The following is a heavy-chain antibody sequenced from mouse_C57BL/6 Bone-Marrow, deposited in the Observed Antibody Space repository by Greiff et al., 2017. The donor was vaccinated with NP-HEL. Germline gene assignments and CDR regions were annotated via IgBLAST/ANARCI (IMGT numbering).Heavy chain of an antibody. CDR3: ARDPYYYGSRGFDY. D-gene: IGHD1-1*01. J-gene: IGHJ2*01. CDR1: GFTFSSYA. Sequence: EVQLQESGGGLVKPGGSLKLSCAASGFTFSSYAMSWVRQTPEKRLEWVATISDGGSYTYYPDNVKGRFTISRDNAKNNLYLQMSHLKSEDTAMYYCARDPYYYGSRGFDYWGQGTTLTVSS. CDR2: ISDGGSYT. V-gene: IGHV5-4*01.